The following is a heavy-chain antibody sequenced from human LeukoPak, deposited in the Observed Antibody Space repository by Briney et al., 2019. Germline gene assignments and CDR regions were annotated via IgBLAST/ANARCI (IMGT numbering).Heavy chain of an antibody. Sequence: SVKASCKASGGTFSSYAISWVRQAPGQGLEWVGGIIPIFGTANYAQKFQGRVTITTDESTSTAYMELSSLRSEDTAVYYCARGGTVVAAINRLTWFDPWGQGTLVTVSS. D-gene: IGHD2-15*01. CDR1: GGTFSSYA. CDR2: IIPIFGTA. V-gene: IGHV1-69*05. J-gene: IGHJ5*02. CDR3: ARGGTVVAAINRLTWFDP.